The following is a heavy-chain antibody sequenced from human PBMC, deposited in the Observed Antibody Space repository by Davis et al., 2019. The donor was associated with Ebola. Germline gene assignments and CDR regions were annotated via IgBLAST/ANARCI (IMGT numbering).Heavy chain of an antibody. CDR2: IYHSGST. CDR3: ARGYCSSTSCFDYYYGMDV. V-gene: IGHV4-4*02. CDR1: GGSISSSNW. D-gene: IGHD2-2*01. Sequence: MPSETLSLTCAVSGGSISSSNWWSWVRQPPGKGLEWIGEIYHSGSTNYNPSLKSRVTISVDKSKNQFSLKLSSVTAADTAVYYCARGYCSSTSCFDYYYGMDVWGQGTTVTVSS. J-gene: IGHJ6*02.